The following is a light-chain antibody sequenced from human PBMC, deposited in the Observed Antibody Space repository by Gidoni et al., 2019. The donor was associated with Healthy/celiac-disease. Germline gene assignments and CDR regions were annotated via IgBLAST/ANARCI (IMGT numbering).Light chain of an antibody. V-gene: IGKV1-39*01. J-gene: IGKJ2*01. CDR2: AAS. CDR1: QSISSY. Sequence: DIQMTKSPSSLSASVGDRVTITCRASQSISSYLNWYQQKPGKAPDLLIHAASSLQSGVPSRFSGSGSGTDFLLTISSLQPEDFATYYCQQSYSTLYTFGQGTKLEIK. CDR3: QQSYSTLYT.